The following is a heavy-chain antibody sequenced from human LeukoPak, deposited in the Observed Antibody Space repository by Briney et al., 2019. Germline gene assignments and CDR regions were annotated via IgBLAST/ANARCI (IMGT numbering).Heavy chain of an antibody. CDR3: AKDYYRYCSSTSCSTGYYFDY. CDR1: GFTFSSYA. Sequence: GGSLRLSCAASGFTFSSYAMSWVRQAPGKGLEWVSAISGSGGSTYYADSVKGRFTISRDNSKNTLYLQMNSLSAEDTAVHYCAKDYYRYCSSTSCSTGYYFDYWGQGTLVTVSS. CDR2: ISGSGGST. V-gene: IGHV3-23*01. J-gene: IGHJ4*02. D-gene: IGHD2-2*01.